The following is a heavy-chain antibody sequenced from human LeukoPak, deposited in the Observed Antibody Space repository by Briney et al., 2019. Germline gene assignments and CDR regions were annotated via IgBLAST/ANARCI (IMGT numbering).Heavy chain of an antibody. J-gene: IGHJ4*02. CDR3: VRMDARNIPVDY. CDR1: GYTFTSYG. Sequence: RASVKVSCKASGYTFTSYGISWVRQAPGQGLEWMGWISAYNGNTNYAQKLQGRVTMTTDTSTSTAYMELRSLRSDDTAVYYCVRMDARNIPVDYWGQGTLVTVSS. D-gene: IGHD2/OR15-2a*01. CDR2: ISAYNGNT. V-gene: IGHV1-18*01.